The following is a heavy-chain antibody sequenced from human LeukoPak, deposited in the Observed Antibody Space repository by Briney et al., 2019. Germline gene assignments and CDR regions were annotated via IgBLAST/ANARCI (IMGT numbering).Heavy chain of an antibody. Sequence: GGSLRLSCAASGFTFSDSYMTWIRQAPGKGLEWVSYISNSGSSIYYADSVKGRFTISRDNAKNSLYLHMNSLTVEDTAVYYCSRDPRHNDYWGQGTLVTVSS. CDR3: SRDPRHNDY. CDR1: GFTFSDSY. V-gene: IGHV3-11*01. J-gene: IGHJ4*02. CDR2: ISNSGSSI.